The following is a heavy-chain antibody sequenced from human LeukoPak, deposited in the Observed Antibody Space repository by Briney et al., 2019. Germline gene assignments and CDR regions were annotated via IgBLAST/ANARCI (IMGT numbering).Heavy chain of an antibody. J-gene: IGHJ4*02. D-gene: IGHD6-19*01. CDR1: GFSFSTYS. V-gene: IGHV3-23*01. Sequence: GGSLRLSCLGSGFSFSTYSMSWVRQAPGKGLEWVSAIYGSGSKIFYADSVKGRFTISRDNSKNTVDLQMSSLGVEDTGIYFCAKDLQPGGGWDIDFWGQGALVTVSS. CDR3: AKDLQPGGGWDIDF. CDR2: IYGSGSKI.